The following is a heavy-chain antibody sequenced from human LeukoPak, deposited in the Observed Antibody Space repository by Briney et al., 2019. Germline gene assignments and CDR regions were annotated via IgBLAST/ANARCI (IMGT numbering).Heavy chain of an antibody. CDR3: ARLTGDRPDI. Sequence: TSETLSLTCAVSGYSISSGYYWGWIRQPPGKGLEWIGSIYHSGTTYYNPSLKSRVTLLVDMSKNQFSLKLNSVTAADTAVYYCARLTGDRPDIWGQGTKVTVSS. CDR2: IYHSGTT. V-gene: IGHV4-38-2*01. CDR1: GYSISSGYY. J-gene: IGHJ3*02. D-gene: IGHD7-27*01.